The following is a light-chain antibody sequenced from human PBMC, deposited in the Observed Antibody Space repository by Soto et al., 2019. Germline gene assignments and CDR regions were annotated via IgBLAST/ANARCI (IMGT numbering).Light chain of an antibody. V-gene: IGKV1-12*01. Sequence: DILMTQSPSSVSASVGDRVTITCRTSQGINNWLAWYQEKPGKAPKLLIYATSNLHGGVPSRFSGSGSGTDFTLTISSLQPEDFATYYCQQANSFPPTFGPGTKVDIK. CDR1: QGINNW. J-gene: IGKJ3*01. CDR3: QQANSFPPT. CDR2: ATS.